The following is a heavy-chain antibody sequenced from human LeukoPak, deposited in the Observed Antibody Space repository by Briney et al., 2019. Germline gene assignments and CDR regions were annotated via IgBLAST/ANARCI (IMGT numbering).Heavy chain of an antibody. D-gene: IGHD3-3*01. CDR2: IYYSGNT. J-gene: IGHJ6*03. V-gene: IGHV4-59*01. CDR1: GGSISSYY. Sequence: SETLSLTCTVSGGSISSYYWSWIRQPPGKGLEWIGYIYYSGNTNYNPSLKSRVTISVDTSKNQFSLKLSSVTAADTAVYYCASSVEGYYYYYMDVWGRGATVTISS. CDR3: ASSVEGYYYYYMDV.